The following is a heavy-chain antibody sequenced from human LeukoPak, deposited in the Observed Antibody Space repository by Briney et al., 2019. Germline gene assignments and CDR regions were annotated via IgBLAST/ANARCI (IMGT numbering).Heavy chain of an antibody. V-gene: IGHV3-23*01. Sequence: HPGGSLRLSCAASGFTFSSYAMSWVRQAPGKGLEWVSAISGSGGSAYYADSVKGRFTISRDNSKNTLYLQMNSLRAEDTAVYYCAKDIAGYDYGDYIFDYWGQGTLVTVSS. J-gene: IGHJ4*02. CDR3: AKDIAGYDYGDYIFDY. CDR1: GFTFSSYA. CDR2: ISGSGGSA. D-gene: IGHD4-17*01.